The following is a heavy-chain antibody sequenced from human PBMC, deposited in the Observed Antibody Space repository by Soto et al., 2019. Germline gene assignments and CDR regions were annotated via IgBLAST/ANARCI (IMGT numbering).Heavy chain of an antibody. CDR1: GYSFTSYW. J-gene: IGHJ6*02. Sequence: PGESLKISCKGSGYSFTSYWISWVRQMPGKGLEWMGRIDPSDSYTNYSPSFQGHVTISADKSISTAYLQWSSLKASDTAMYYCARWQYCSSTSCPDYSYYGMDVWGQGTTVTVSS. D-gene: IGHD2-2*01. CDR3: ARWQYCSSTSCPDYSYYGMDV. V-gene: IGHV5-10-1*01. CDR2: IDPSDSYT.